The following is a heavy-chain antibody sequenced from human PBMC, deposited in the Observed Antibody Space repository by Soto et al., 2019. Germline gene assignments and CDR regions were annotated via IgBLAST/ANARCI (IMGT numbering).Heavy chain of an antibody. J-gene: IGHJ4*02. CDR3: ARTWIGSPFDF. V-gene: IGHV4-31*03. D-gene: IGHD5-12*01. CDR1: GASVGRDDYY. CDR2: IYYSGNT. Sequence: SETLSLTCTVSGASVGRDDYYWSWIRQQPGKGLEWIGYIYYSGNTNYNPSLKGRLTISVDTSKNQFSLQLRSVTAADTAVYYCARTWIGSPFDFWGQGSLVTVSS.